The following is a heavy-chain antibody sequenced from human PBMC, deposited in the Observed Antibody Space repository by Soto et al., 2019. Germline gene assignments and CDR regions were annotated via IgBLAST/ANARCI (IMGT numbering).Heavy chain of an antibody. V-gene: IGHV1-3*01. D-gene: IGHD6-6*01. CDR1: GYTFTSYA. CDR3: ARDQAKGSSELPYYGMDV. Sequence: ASVKVSCKASGYTFTSYAMHWVRQAPGQRLEWMGWINAGNGNTKYSQKFQGRVTITRDTSASTAYMELSSLRSEDTAVYYCARDQAKGSSELPYYGMDVWGQGTTVTVSS. J-gene: IGHJ6*02. CDR2: INAGNGNT.